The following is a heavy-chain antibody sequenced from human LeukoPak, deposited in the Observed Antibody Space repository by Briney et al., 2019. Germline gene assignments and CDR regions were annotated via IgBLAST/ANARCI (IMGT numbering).Heavy chain of an antibody. Sequence: SVKVSCKASGGTFSSYAISWVRQAPGQGLEWMGRIIPILGIANYAQKFQGRVTITADKSTSTAYMELSRLRSDDTAVYYCARDRGGGSYSSFDYWGQGTLVTVSS. V-gene: IGHV1-69*04. D-gene: IGHD1-26*01. CDR3: ARDRGGGSYSSFDY. J-gene: IGHJ4*02. CDR2: IIPILGIA. CDR1: GGTFSSYA.